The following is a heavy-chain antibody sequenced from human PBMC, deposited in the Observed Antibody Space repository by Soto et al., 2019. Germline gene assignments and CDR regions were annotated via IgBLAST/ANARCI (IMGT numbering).Heavy chain of an antibody. CDR1: GFAFQTYT. CDR2: ITISGNYI. V-gene: IGHV3-21*01. J-gene: IGHJ5*02. D-gene: IGHD2-8*01. Sequence: VGSLRLSCAASGFAFQTYTMEWLRQPPGKGLEWVSSITISGNYIYYADSVKGRFTISRDNGRNSVYLQMNSLRAEDTAVYYCAKVGVLRTNFRWFDLWGQGTLVTVSS. CDR3: AKVGVLRTNFRWFDL.